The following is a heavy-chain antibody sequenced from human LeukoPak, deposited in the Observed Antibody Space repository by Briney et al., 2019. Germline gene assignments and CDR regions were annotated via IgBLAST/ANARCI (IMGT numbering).Heavy chain of an antibody. CDR2: IWHDGTNK. CDR1: GFTFSSFN. J-gene: IGHJ4*02. D-gene: IGHD2-8*01. CDR3: ARNSLNGFYYFDY. Sequence: GGSLRLSCAASGFTFSSFNMHWVRQAPGKGLEWVSFIWHDGTNKYYVDSVEGRFTISRDNSKNMVYLQLNSLRAEDTAVYFCARNSLNGFYYFDYWGRGTLVTVS. V-gene: IGHV3-33*03.